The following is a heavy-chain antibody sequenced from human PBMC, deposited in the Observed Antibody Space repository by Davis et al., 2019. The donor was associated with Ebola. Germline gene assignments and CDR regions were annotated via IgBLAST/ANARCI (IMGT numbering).Heavy chain of an antibody. D-gene: IGHD1-26*01. CDR1: GFTFSSYA. Sequence: GESLKISCAASGFTFSSYAMSWVRQAPGKGLEWVSAISGSGGSTYYADSVKGRFTISRDNSKNTLYLQMNSLRAEDTAVYYCAGTDSGSYYYYYGMDVWGQGTTVTVSS. CDR3: AGTDSGSYYYYYGMDV. V-gene: IGHV3-23*01. J-gene: IGHJ6*02. CDR2: ISGSGGST.